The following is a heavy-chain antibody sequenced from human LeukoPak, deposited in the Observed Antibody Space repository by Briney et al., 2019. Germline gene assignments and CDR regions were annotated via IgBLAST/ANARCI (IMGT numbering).Heavy chain of an antibody. CDR3: VREAGIAAAGSSDYSFDY. D-gene: IGHD6-13*01. Sequence: GGSLRLSCAASGFTVSRSYMSWVRQAPGKGLEWVSVIYSGGSTRSADSVKGRFTIVRDTSKNTLYLQMNSLRAEDTAIYYCVREAGIAAAGSSDYSFDYWGQGTPVTVSS. CDR1: GFTVSRSY. CDR2: IYSGGST. V-gene: IGHV3-66*01. J-gene: IGHJ4*02.